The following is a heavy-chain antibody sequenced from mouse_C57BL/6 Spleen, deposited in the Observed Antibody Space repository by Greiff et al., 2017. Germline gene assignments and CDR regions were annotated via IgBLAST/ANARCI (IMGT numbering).Heavy chain of an antibody. V-gene: IGHV1-69*01. CDR1: GYTFPSYW. CDR2: IDPSDSYT. D-gene: IGHD2-2*01. CDR3: ARKGDYGYGGRREYAIDY. Sequence: QVQLQQPGAELVMPGASVKLSCKASGYTFPSYWMHWVKQRPGQGLEWIGEIDPSDSYTNYNQKFKGKSTLTVDKSYSTAYIQLSSLTSEDSAVYYCARKGDYGYGGRREYAIDYWGQGTSVTVSS. J-gene: IGHJ4*01.